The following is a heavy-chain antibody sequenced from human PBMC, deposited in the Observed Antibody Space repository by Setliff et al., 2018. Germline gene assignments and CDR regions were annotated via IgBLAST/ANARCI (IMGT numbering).Heavy chain of an antibody. CDR3: AREPLWGSHDAFDI. D-gene: IGHD7-27*01. CDR1: GYTFITYG. V-gene: IGHV1-18*01. CDR2: ISAYNANT. J-gene: IGHJ3*02. Sequence: GASVKVSCKASGYTFITYGVNWVRQAPGQGLEWMGWISAYNANTNYAQNLQGRVTMTRDTSTSTAYMELRSLRSDDTAVYYCAREPLWGSHDAFDIWGQGTMGTVSS.